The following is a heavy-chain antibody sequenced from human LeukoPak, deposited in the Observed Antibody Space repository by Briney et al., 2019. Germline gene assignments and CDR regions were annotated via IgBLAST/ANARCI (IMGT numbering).Heavy chain of an antibody. D-gene: IGHD3-9*01. J-gene: IGHJ6*03. CDR1: GFTFDDYA. CDR2: ISWNSGSI. CDR3: ARAPRNYDILTGYYYNYYMDV. Sequence: GRSLRLSCAASGFTFDDYAVHWVRQAPGKGLEWVSGISWNSGSIGYADSVKGRFTISRDNAKNSLYLQMNSLRVEDTAVFYCARAPRNYDILTGYYYNYYMDVWGKGTTVTVSS. V-gene: IGHV3-9*01.